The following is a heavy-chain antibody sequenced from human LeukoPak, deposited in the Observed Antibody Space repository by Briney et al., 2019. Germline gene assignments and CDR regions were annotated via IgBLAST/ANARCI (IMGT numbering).Heavy chain of an antibody. J-gene: IGHJ4*02. V-gene: IGHV3-30*18. CDR2: ISSDGSNA. CDR3: AKDLSGRKGPFDY. Sequence: GRSLRLSCAASGFTFSSYGMHWVRQAPGKGLEWVAVISSDGSNAYYADSVKGRFTMSRDNSKNTLFVQMNSLRAEDTAVYYCAKDLSGRKGPFDYWGQGTLVTVSS. D-gene: IGHD3-10*01. CDR1: GFTFSSYG.